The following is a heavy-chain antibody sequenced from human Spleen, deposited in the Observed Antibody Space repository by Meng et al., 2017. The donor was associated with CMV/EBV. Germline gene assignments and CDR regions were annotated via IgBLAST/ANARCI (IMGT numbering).Heavy chain of an antibody. J-gene: IGHJ5*01. D-gene: IGHD3-10*01. CDR2: IKQDGSVQ. V-gene: IGHV3-7*01. CDR3: ARDQAGTPMGWFDS. Sequence: ESLKISCAASGFTLGSYWMNWVRQAPGKGLEWVANIKQDGSVQHYLDSVKGRFTISRDSAKNSLYLQMNSLRAEDTAVYYCARDQAGTPMGWFDSWGQGTLVTVSS. CDR1: GFTLGSYW.